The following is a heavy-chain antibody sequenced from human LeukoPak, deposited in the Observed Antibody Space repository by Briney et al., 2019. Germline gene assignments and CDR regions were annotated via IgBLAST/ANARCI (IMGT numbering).Heavy chain of an antibody. Sequence: GGSLRLSCAASGFTFSSYAMHWVRQAPGKGLEWVAVISYDGSNKYYADSVKGRFTISRDNSKNTLHLQMNSLRAEDTAVYYCARVWDYWGQGTLVTVSS. CDR1: GFTFSSYA. V-gene: IGHV3-30*01. CDR3: ARVWDY. D-gene: IGHD3-16*01. CDR2: ISYDGSNK. J-gene: IGHJ4*02.